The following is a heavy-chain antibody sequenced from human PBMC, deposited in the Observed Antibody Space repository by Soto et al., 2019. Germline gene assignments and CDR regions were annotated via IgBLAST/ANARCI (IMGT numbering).Heavy chain of an antibody. CDR3: ARDIVVVVAATGHKYNWFDP. J-gene: IGHJ5*02. CDR1: GGSISSYY. V-gene: IGHV4-59*01. Sequence: SETLSLTCTVSGGSISSYYWSWIRQPPGKGLEWIGYIYYSGSTNYNPSLKTPLTISVATSKNQFSLTLSSVTAADTAVYYCARDIVVVVAATGHKYNWFDPWGQGTLVTVSS. CDR2: IYYSGST. D-gene: IGHD2-15*01.